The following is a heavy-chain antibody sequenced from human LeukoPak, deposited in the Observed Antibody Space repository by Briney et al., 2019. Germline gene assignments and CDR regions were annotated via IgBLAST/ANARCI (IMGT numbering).Heavy chain of an antibody. J-gene: IGHJ4*02. V-gene: IGHV4-59*01. CDR3: ARGPSLGL. CDR2: IYYSGST. CDR1: GGSISSYY. Sequence: NPSETLSLTCTVSGGSISSYYWSWIRQPPGKGLEWIGYIYYSGSTNYNPSLKSRVTITVDTSKNQFSLKLSSVTAADTAVYYCARGPSLGLWGQGTLVTVSS. D-gene: IGHD3/OR15-3a*01.